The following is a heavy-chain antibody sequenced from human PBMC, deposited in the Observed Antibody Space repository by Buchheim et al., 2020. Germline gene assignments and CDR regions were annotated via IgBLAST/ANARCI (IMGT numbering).Heavy chain of an antibody. CDR3: VRVSGYSYGPNTGDY. CDR2: SNWNGGST. D-gene: IGHD5-18*01. CDR1: GFTFDDHG. J-gene: IGHJ4*02. V-gene: IGHV3-20*04. Sequence: EVQLVESGGGVVRPGGSLRLSCAASGFTFDDHGMSWVRQAPGKGLEWVSGSNWNGGSTGYADSVEGRFTISRDNARKSLYVQMNSLRAEDTALYYCVRVSGYSYGPNTGDYWGQGTL.